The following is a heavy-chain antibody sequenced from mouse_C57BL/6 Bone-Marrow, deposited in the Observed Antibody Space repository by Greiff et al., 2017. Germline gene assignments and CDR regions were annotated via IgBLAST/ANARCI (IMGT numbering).Heavy chain of an antibody. V-gene: IGHV5-9-1*02. CDR2: ISSGGDYI. CDR3: TSDSPFLDV. CDR1: GFTFSSYA. J-gene: IGHJ1*03. D-gene: IGHD2-4*01. Sequence: DVMLVESGEGLVKPGGSLKLSCAASGFTFSSYAMSWVRQTPEKRLEWVAYISSGGDYIYYAETVKGRFTISRDNARNTLYLQMSSLKSEDTAMYYCTSDSPFLDVWGTGTTVTVSS.